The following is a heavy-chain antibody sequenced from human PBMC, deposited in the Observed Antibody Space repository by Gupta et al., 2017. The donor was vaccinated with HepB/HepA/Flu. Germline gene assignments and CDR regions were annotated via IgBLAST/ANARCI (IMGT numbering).Heavy chain of an antibody. CDR1: EFTFISYV. D-gene: IGHD2-15*01. CDR3: ARALVGDCSGGTCFSSWFDA. CDR2: ISMDGKNE. Sequence: AQLVESGGGAVQPGRSLRLSCEGSEFTFISYVLHWVRQAPGKGLEWVAVISMDGKNEYYADSVKGRFSISRDNSENTVYLQMTSLRSEDTGVYYCARALVGDCSGGTCFSSWFDAWGQGTLVTVSS. V-gene: IGHV3-30*03. J-gene: IGHJ5*02.